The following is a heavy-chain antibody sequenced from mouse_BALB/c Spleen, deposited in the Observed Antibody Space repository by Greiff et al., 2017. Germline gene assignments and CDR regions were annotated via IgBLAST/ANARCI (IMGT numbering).Heavy chain of an antibody. CDR2: IFPGTGTT. J-gene: IGHJ4*01. CDR1: GYTFTSYW. Sequence: VQLQQSGAELVKPGASVKLSCKTSGYTFTSYWIQWVKQRPGQGLGWIGEIFPGTGTTYYNEKFKGKATLTIDTSSSTAYMQLSSLTSEDSAVYFCARGGLGRYYAMDYWGQGTSVTVSS. CDR3: ARGGLGRYYAMDY. D-gene: IGHD4-1*01. V-gene: IGHV1S132*01.